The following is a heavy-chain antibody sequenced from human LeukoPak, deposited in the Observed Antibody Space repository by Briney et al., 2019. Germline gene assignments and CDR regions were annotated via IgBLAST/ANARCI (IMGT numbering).Heavy chain of an antibody. D-gene: IGHD7-27*01. J-gene: IGHJ4*02. Sequence: PSETLSLTCAVYGGSFSGHYWSWIRQPPGKGLEWIGEINHSGSTNYNPSLKSRVTISVDTSKNQFSLKLSSVTAADTAVYYCARFGLGIFGYWGQGTLVTVSS. V-gene: IGHV4-34*01. CDR1: GGSFSGHY. CDR2: INHSGST. CDR3: ARFGLGIFGY.